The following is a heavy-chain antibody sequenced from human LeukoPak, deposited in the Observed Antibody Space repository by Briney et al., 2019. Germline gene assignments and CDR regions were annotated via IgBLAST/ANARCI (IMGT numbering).Heavy chain of an antibody. Sequence: MPGGSLRLSCAASGFTFSSYSMNWVRQAPGKGLEWVSSISGSSSYIYYADSVKGRFTISRDNAKNSLYLQMNSLRAEDTAVYYCARDGIPWYYFDYWGQGTLVTVSS. V-gene: IGHV3-21*01. CDR3: ARDGIPWYYFDY. D-gene: IGHD2-8*02. CDR1: GFTFSSYS. J-gene: IGHJ4*02. CDR2: ISGSSSYI.